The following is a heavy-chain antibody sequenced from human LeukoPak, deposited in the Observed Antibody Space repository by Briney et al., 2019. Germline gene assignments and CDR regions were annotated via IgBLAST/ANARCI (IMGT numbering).Heavy chain of an antibody. CDR1: GGTFSSYA. J-gene: IGHJ4*02. D-gene: IGHD3-22*01. V-gene: IGHV1-69*04. Sequence: SVKVSCKASGGTFSSYAISWVRQAPGQGLEWMGRIIPILGIANYAQKFQGRVTITADKSTSTAYMELSSLRSEDTAVYYCARGRKHYYDSSGYLLDYWGQGTLVTVSS. CDR3: ARGRKHYYDSSGYLLDY. CDR2: IIPILGIA.